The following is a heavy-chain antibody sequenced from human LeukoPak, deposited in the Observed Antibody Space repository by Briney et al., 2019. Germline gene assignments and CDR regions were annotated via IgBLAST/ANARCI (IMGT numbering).Heavy chain of an antibody. CDR1: AGSISNHY. D-gene: IGHD6-19*01. CDR2: IFYTGSY. V-gene: IGHV4-59*11. CDR3: ARGRSSLDL. Sequence: AGTLSLTCTVAAGSISNHYWSWMRQSPGKGLEWIAYIFYTGSYNYNPSLKNRVYISVDTSKNQFSLNLTSVTAADTAVYYCARGRSSLDLWGQGTLVTVSS. J-gene: IGHJ5*02.